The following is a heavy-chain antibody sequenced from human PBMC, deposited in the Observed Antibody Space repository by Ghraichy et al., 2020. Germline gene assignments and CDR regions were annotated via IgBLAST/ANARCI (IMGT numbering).Heavy chain of an antibody. CDR2: INHSGST. CDR1: GGSFSGYY. CDR3: ARGVAVVPAAMSWFDP. D-gene: IGHD2-2*01. Sequence: SETLSLTCAVYGGSFSGYYWSWIRQPPGKGLEWIGEINHSGSTNYNPSLKSRVTISVDTSKNQFSLKLSSVTAADTAVYCCARGVAVVPAAMSWFDPWGQGTLVTVSS. J-gene: IGHJ5*02. V-gene: IGHV4-34*01.